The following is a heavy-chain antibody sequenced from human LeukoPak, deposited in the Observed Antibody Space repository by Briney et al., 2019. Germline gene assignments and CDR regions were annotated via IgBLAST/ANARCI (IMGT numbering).Heavy chain of an antibody. J-gene: IGHJ3*02. CDR1: GFSVSSSF. V-gene: IGHV3-53*01. Sequence: GGSLRLSCAASGFSVSSSFMSWVRQAPGKGLEWVSVIYSIGSTLYADSVKGRFTISRDNSKNTLYLHMNSLRAEDTAVYYCARGWVDTAMVLVDDAFDIWGRGTMVTVSS. CDR2: IYSIGST. CDR3: ARGWVDTAMVLVDDAFDI. D-gene: IGHD5-18*01.